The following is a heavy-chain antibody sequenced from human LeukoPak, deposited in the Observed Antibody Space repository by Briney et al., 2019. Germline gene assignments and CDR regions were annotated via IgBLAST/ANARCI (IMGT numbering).Heavy chain of an antibody. J-gene: IGHJ4*02. CDR3: ARDHKVAGFDY. Sequence: QASETLSLTCAVSGGSISSSNWWSWVRQPPGKGLEWIGEIYHSGSTNYNPSLKSRVTISVDTSKNQFSLKLSSVTAADTAVYYCARDHKVAGFDYWGQGTLVTVSS. V-gene: IGHV4-4*02. D-gene: IGHD2-15*01. CDR2: IYHSGST. CDR1: GGSISSSNW.